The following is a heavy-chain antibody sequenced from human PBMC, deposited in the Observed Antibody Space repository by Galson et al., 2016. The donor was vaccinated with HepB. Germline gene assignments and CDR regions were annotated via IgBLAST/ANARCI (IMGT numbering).Heavy chain of an antibody. D-gene: IGHD3-10*01. J-gene: IGHJ5*02. Sequence: LSLTCAVYGVSFSGYYWSWIRQPPGKGPGWMGEITHTGSTTHNPSLKSRVAMSLDTSKNHLSLKLNFVTAADTAVYYCARGHPRGRYDYTSGNYNNVVFDVWGQGTLVTVSA. CDR2: ITHTGST. CDR3: ARGHPRGRYDYTSGNYNNVVFDV. V-gene: IGHV4-34*01. CDR1: GVSFSGYY.